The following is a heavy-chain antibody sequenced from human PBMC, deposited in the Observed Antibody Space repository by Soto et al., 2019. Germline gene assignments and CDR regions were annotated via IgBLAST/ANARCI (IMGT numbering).Heavy chain of an antibody. CDR3: ARGLLYATTYFDY. Sequence: QVQLVQSGAEVKKPGSSVKVSCKASGDTFTTNSLNWVRQAPGQGLEWMGGIIPVVGTTKYAQKYQDRVTITGDKSTTTAYMELSSLISDDTAVYYCARGLLYATTYFDYWGQGTPVTVSS. CDR2: IIPVVGTT. CDR1: GDTFTTNS. D-gene: IGHD2-8*01. V-gene: IGHV1-69*06. J-gene: IGHJ4*02.